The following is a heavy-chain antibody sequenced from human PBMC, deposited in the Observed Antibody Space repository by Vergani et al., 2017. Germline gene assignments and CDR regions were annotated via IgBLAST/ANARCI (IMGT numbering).Heavy chain of an antibody. J-gene: IGHJ6*03. Sequence: EVQLVESGGGLVQPGGSLRLSCAASGFTFSSYAMSWVRQAPGKGLEWVSAISGSGGSTYYADSVKGRFTISRDNSKNTLYLQMNSLRAEDTAVYYCAKDLRVQGSRPHYYYYYYMDVWGKGTTVTVSS. CDR2: ISGSGGST. CDR1: GFTFSSYA. V-gene: IGHV3-23*04. CDR3: AKDLRVQGSRPHYYYYYYMDV. D-gene: IGHD3-10*01.